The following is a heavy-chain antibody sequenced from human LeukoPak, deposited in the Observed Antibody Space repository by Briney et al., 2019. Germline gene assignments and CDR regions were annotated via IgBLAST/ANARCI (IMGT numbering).Heavy chain of an antibody. CDR2: INHSGST. V-gene: IGHV4-39*07. CDR3: ARPGMDV. J-gene: IGHJ6*02. Sequence: SETLSLTCTVSGGSISSGDYYWSWIRQPPGKGLEWIGEINHSGSTNYNPSLKSRVTISVDTSKNQFSLKLSSVTAADTAVYYCARPGMDVWGQGTTVTVSS. CDR1: GGSISSGDYY.